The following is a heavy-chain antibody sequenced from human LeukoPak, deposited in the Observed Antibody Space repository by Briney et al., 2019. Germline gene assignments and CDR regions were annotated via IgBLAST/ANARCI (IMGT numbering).Heavy chain of an antibody. D-gene: IGHD3-10*01. V-gene: IGHV1-24*01. J-gene: IGHJ4*02. CDR2: FDPEDGET. Sequence: ASVKVSCKVSGYTLTELSMHWVRQAPGKGLEWMGGFDPEDGETIYAQKFQGRVTMTKDTSTDTAYMELSSLRSEDTAVYYCATALGGSGSYYSWDYWGQGTLVTVSS. CDR3: ATALGGSGSYYSWDY. CDR1: GYTLTELS.